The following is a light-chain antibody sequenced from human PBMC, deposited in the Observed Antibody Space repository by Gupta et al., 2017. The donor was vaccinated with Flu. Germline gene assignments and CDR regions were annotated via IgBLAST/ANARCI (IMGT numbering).Light chain of an antibody. CDR3: QSYDSSLSGPVV. V-gene: IGLV1-40*01. CDR2: GNS. J-gene: IGLJ2*01. Sequence: QSVLTQPPSVSGAPGPGVTISCPGSSSNIGAGYDVHWYHQLPGTAPKLLIYGNSNRPSGVPDRFCGSKSGTSASLAITVLQAEDEAEYYCQSYDSSLSGPVVFGGGTKLTVL. CDR1: SSNIGAGYD.